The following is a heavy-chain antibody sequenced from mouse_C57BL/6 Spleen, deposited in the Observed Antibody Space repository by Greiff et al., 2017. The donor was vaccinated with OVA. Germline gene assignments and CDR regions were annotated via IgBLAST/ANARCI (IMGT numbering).Heavy chain of an antibody. Sequence: VQLKQSVAELVRPGASVKLSCTASGFNIKNTYMHWVKQRPEQGLEWIGRIDPANGDTKYAPKFQGKATITADTSSNTAYLQLSSLTSEDTAIYYCARGRYYGSSPFDYWGQGTTLTVSS. D-gene: IGHD1-1*01. CDR2: IDPANGDT. CDR3: ARGRYYGSSPFDY. CDR1: GFNIKNTY. J-gene: IGHJ2*01. V-gene: IGHV14-3*01.